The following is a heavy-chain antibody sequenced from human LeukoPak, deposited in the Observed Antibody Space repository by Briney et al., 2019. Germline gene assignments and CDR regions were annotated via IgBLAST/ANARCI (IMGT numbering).Heavy chain of an antibody. Sequence: PSETLSLTCAVYGGSFSGYYWSWIRQPPGKGLEWIGEINHSGSTNYNPSLKSRVTISVDTSENQFSLKLSSVTAADTAVYYCARAGIAVAGNWFDPWGQGTLVTVSS. J-gene: IGHJ5*02. D-gene: IGHD6-19*01. CDR1: GGSFSGYY. CDR2: INHSGST. V-gene: IGHV4-34*01. CDR3: ARAGIAVAGNWFDP.